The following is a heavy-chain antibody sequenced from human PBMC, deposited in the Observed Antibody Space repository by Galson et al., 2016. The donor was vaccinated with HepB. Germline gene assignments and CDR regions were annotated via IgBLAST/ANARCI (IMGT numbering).Heavy chain of an antibody. D-gene: IGHD4-11*01. CDR1: GFTFSSFT. CDR3: ARDDYSKVFYYYGMDV. J-gene: IGHJ6*02. V-gene: IGHV3-48*02. Sequence: SLRLSCAASGFTFSSFTMNWDRQAPGKGLELVSYITGTSSTIYYADSVKGRFTISRDNAKNSVYLQMTSLRDEDTAVYYCARDDYSKVFYYYGMDVWGQGTTVTVSS. CDR2: ITGTSSTI.